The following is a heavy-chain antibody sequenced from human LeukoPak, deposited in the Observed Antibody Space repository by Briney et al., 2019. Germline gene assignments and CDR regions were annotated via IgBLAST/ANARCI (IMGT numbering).Heavy chain of an antibody. V-gene: IGHV1-69*13. J-gene: IGHJ6*02. CDR2: IIPIFGTA. D-gene: IGHD2-2*01. CDR3: ARDLGYCSSTSCYVYYYYYGMDA. Sequence: ASVKVSCKASGGTFSSYAISWVRQAPGQGLEWMGGIIPIFGTANYAQKFQGRVTITADESTSTAYMELSSLRSEDTAVYYCARDLGYCSSTSCYVYYYYYGMDAWGQGTTVTVSS. CDR1: GGTFSSYA.